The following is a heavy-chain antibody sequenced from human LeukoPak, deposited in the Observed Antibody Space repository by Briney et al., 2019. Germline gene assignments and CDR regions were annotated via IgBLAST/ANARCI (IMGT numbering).Heavy chain of an antibody. CDR2: VSGSGGNT. J-gene: IGHJ5*02. CDR1: GFTFSSYA. Sequence: GGSLILSCSAPGFTFSSYAMSWVRRAPGKGLEWVSDVSGSGGNTYYADSVKGRFTISRDNSKNTLYLQMNSLRVEDTAVYYCAKKYSTGLDPWGQGTLVTVSS. V-gene: IGHV3-23*01. D-gene: IGHD1-26*01. CDR3: AKKYSTGLDP.